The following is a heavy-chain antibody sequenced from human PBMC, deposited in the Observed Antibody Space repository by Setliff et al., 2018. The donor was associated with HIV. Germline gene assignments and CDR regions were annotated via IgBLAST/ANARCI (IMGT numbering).Heavy chain of an antibody. CDR3: ARGRFVGVDY. CDR1: DGSISTGSYY. Sequence: SETLSLTCTVADGSISTGSYYWSWVRQPAGRGLEWIGRIYTSGSTNYNPSLKSRVTMSVDTSKNQFSLNLTSVTAADTAVYYCARGRFVGVDYWGQGTLVTV. CDR2: IYTSGST. J-gene: IGHJ4*02. D-gene: IGHD3-16*02. V-gene: IGHV4-61*02.